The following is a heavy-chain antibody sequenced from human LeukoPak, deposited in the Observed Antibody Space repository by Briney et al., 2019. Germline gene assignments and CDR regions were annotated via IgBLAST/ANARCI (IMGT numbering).Heavy chain of an antibody. J-gene: IGHJ4*02. CDR1: GFTFSADW. CDR2: ISESSDTI. V-gene: IGHV3-48*01. CDR3: ARRFDY. Sequence: PGGSLRLSCAASGFTFSADWMNWVRQAPGKGLEWISYISESSDTIYYADSVKGRFTISRDNAKNSLYLQMNSLRAEDTALYYCARRFDYWGQGTLVTVSS.